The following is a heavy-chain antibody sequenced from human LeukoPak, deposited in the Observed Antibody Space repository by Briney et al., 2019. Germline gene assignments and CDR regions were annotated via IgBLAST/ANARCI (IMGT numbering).Heavy chain of an antibody. CDR3: ARGSIVVVTGDY. CDR2: ISSSGSTI. D-gene: IGHD2-21*02. CDR1: GGSFSGYY. V-gene: IGHV3-11*04. J-gene: IGHJ4*02. Sequence: PSETLSLTCAVYGGSFSGYYWSWIRQPPGKGLEWVSYISSSGSTIYYADSVKGRFTISRDNAKNSLYLQMNSLRAEDTAVYYCARGSIVVVTGDYWGQGTLVTVSS.